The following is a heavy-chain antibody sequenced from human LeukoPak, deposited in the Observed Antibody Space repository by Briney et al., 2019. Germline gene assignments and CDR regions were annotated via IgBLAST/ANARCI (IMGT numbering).Heavy chain of an antibody. CDR3: ARAPRGYCSGGSCYSFDC. D-gene: IGHD2-15*01. V-gene: IGHV4-4*02. J-gene: IGHJ4*02. Sequence: PSGTLSLTCAVSGGSISSSNWWSWVRQPPGKGLEWIGEIYHSGSTNYNPSLKSRVTISVDKSKNQFSLKLSSVTAADTAVYYCARAPRGYCSGGSCYSFDCWGQGTLVTVSS. CDR1: GGSISSSNW. CDR2: IYHSGST.